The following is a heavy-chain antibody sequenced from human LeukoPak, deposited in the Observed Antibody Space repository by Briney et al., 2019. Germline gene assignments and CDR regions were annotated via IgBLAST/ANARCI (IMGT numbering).Heavy chain of an antibody. CDR3: ARELPFDY. CDR1: GFTFSNYW. CDR2: IKSDGSRT. D-gene: IGHD2-15*01. V-gene: IGHV3-74*01. J-gene: IGHJ4*02. Sequence: GGSLRPSCAASGFTFSNYWMHWVRQAPGKGLVWVSRIKSDGSRTDYADSVKGRFTISRDNAKKTLYLQMNSLRAEDTAVYYCARELPFDYWGQGTLVTVSS.